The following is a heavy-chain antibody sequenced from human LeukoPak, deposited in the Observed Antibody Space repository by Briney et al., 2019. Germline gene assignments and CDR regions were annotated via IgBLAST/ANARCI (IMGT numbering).Heavy chain of an antibody. D-gene: IGHD3-10*01. V-gene: IGHV4-59*08. Sequence: SETLSLTCTVSGGSISGYYWSWIRQPPGKGLEWIGYIYYSGSTNYNPSLKSRVTISVDMSKNQFSLKLSSVTAADTAVYYCARTLTGGTYGSGSYSYFDYWGQGTLVTVSS. CDR3: ARTLTGGTYGSGSYSYFDY. CDR2: IYYSGST. CDR1: GGSISGYY. J-gene: IGHJ4*02.